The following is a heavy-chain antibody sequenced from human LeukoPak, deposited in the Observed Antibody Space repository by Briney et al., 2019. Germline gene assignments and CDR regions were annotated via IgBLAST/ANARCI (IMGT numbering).Heavy chain of an antibody. Sequence: GGSLRLSCAASGFTFSNAWMNWVRKAPGKGLEWVGRIKSKTDGGTTDYVAPVKGRFTISRDDSKNTLYLQVNSLNTEDTAVYYCTTGNWGSFSYWGQGTLVTVSS. J-gene: IGHJ4*02. CDR3: TTGNWGSFSY. CDR2: IKSKTDGGTT. V-gene: IGHV3-15*01. D-gene: IGHD7-27*01. CDR1: GFTFSNAW.